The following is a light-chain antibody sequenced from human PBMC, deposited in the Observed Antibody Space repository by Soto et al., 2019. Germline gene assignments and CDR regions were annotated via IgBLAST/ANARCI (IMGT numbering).Light chain of an antibody. CDR2: GAS. CDR3: QQYGRSSWT. CDR1: QSVSTSY. Sequence: EIVLTQSPGTLSLSPGERATLSCRASQSVSTSYLAWYQQKLGQAPRLLIYGASNRATGIPDRFSGSGSGTDFTLTISRLEPEDFAVYYCQQYGRSSWTFGQGTKVDIK. J-gene: IGKJ1*01. V-gene: IGKV3-20*01.